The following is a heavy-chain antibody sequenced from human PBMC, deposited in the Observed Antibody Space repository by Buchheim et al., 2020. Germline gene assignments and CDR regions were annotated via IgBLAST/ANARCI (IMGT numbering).Heavy chain of an antibody. D-gene: IGHD6-13*01. J-gene: IGHJ1*01. CDR3: ARDASDYYSGWYGFFPH. V-gene: IGHV4-4*07. Sequence: QVRLQESGPGLVKPSETLSLTCTVSGGSVRNFYWNWIRQPAGKGLEWIGRIYASVNTNYNPSLKSRATMSVDTSKNQVSLDVRSVTAADTAVYYCARDASDYYSGWYGFFPHWGQGIL. CDR2: IYASVNT. CDR1: GGSVRNFY.